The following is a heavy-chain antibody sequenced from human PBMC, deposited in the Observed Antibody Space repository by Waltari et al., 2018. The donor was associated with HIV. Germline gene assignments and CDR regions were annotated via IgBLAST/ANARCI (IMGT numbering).Heavy chain of an antibody. CDR3: ARYPEAFDWLLGPYYFDS. CDR2: IGAYNGNR. D-gene: IGHD3-9*01. CDR1: GYTFTRYG. Sequence: QVQLVQSGAEVKKPGASVKVSCKASGYTFTRYGISWVRQAPGQGLEWMGWIGAYNGNRNYAQKFQGRVTMTTDTSTITAYMELRGLRSDDTAVYYCARYPEAFDWLLGPYYFDSWGQGTLVTVSS. J-gene: IGHJ4*02. V-gene: IGHV1-18*01.